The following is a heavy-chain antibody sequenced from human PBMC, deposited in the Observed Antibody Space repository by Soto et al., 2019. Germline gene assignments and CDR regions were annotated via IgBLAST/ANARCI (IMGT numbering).Heavy chain of an antibody. J-gene: IGHJ4*02. V-gene: IGHV3-30-3*01. Sequence: GGSLRLSCAASGFTFSSYAMHWVRQAPGKGLEWVAAISYDGSNKYYADSVKGRFTIARDNSKNTLYLQMNSLRAEDTAVYYCARGPSSLTRFDYWGQGTLVTVS. CDR3: ARGPSSLTRFDY. CDR1: GFTFSSYA. CDR2: ISYDGSNK. D-gene: IGHD2-2*01.